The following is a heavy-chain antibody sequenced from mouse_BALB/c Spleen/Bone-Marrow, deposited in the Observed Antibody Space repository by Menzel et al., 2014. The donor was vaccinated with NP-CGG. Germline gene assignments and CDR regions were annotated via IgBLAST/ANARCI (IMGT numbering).Heavy chain of an antibody. V-gene: IGHV1S81*02. J-gene: IGHJ2*01. Sequence: VQLQESGAELVKPGASVKLSCKASGYTFTSSYMYWVKQRPGQGLEWIGGINPNNGNTNFSETFKSKATLTVDKSSSTAYMQLSSLTSEDAAVDYCTRRDYWGQGTTLTVSS. CDR2: INPNNGNT. CDR1: GYTFTSSY. CDR3: TRRDY.